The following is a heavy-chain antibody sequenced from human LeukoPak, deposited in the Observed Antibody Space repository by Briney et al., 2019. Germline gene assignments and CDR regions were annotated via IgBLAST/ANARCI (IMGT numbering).Heavy chain of an antibody. CDR3: ASSSGYDAGGGYFDY. Sequence: ASVKVSCKASGGTFSSYAISWVRQAPGQGLEWMGGIIPIFGTANYAQKFQGRVTITADKSTSTAYMELSSLRSEDTAVYYCASSSGYDAGGGYFDYWGQGTLVTVSS. V-gene: IGHV1-69*06. D-gene: IGHD5-12*01. CDR1: GGTFSSYA. CDR2: IIPIFGTA. J-gene: IGHJ4*02.